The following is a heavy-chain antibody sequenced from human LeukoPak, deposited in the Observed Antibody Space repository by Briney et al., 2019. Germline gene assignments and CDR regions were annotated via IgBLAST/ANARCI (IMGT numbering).Heavy chain of an antibody. D-gene: IGHD2-15*01. J-gene: IGHJ6*02. CDR3: ARGAVVAARYCYGMDV. V-gene: IGHV4-30-4*01. CDR2: IYYSGRT. Sequence: PSETESLICTVSGGSLSSGVYYWSWIRQPPGKGLEWIGYIYYSGRTHYNPSLKSRVTISVDTSKNQFSLKLSSVTAADTAVYYCARGAVVAARYCYGMDVWGRGTGDSVPS. CDR1: GGSLSSGVYY.